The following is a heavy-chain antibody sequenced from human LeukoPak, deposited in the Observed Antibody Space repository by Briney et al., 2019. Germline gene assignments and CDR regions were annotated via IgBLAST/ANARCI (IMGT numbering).Heavy chain of an antibody. CDR2: IIPIFGTA. Sequence: ASVKVSCKASGGTFSSYAISWVRQAPGQGLEWMGGIIPIFGTANYAQKFQGRVTITADKSTSTAYMELSSLRSEDTAVYYCARGHSTGWSSAFDIWGQGTMVTVSS. CDR3: ARGHSTGWSSAFDI. CDR1: GGTFSSYA. J-gene: IGHJ3*02. D-gene: IGHD6-19*01. V-gene: IGHV1-69*06.